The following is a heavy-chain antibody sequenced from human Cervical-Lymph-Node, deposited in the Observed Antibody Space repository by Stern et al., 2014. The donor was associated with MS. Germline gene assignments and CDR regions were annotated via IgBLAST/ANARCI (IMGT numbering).Heavy chain of an antibody. CDR3: ARAGYFDSSGYFVY. J-gene: IGHJ4*02. CDR1: GSTFSSYG. CDR2: ISGHNGKT. Sequence: VQLVESGAEVKKPGASVKVSCKASGSTFSSYGISWVRQAPGQGLEWMAGISGHNGKTKYAQKFQGRVTMTTDASTSTAYMELRSLISDDTAVYYCARAGYFDSSGYFVYWGQGTLVTVSS. V-gene: IGHV1-18*04. D-gene: IGHD3-22*01.